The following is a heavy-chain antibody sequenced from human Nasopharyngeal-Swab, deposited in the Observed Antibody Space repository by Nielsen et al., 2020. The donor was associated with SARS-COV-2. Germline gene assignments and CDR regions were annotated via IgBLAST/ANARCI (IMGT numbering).Heavy chain of an antibody. CDR3: ARLRSGTYGVDY. CDR2: ISSSYDYT. Sequence: GGSLRLSCAASGFIFSDYYMTWIRQAPGKGLEWVSYISSSYDYTNYADSVKGRFTISRDNAKSSLYLQMNSLRADDTAVYYCARLRSGTYGVDYWGQGALVTVSS. J-gene: IGHJ4*02. V-gene: IGHV3-11*06. D-gene: IGHD1-26*01. CDR1: GFIFSDYY.